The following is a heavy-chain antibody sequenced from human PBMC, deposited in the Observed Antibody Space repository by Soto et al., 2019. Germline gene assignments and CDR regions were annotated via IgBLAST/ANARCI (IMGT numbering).Heavy chain of an antibody. V-gene: IGHV3-23*01. CDR3: AKVPNWGGHYYFDY. D-gene: IGHD7-27*01. Sequence: SLRLSCAASGFTFNSYAMSWVRQAPGKGLEWVSSISSSAGNTYYADSVKGRFTVSRDNSRNTLYLQMNSLRAEDTAVYFCAKVPNWGGHYYFDYWGQGTLVTVSS. J-gene: IGHJ4*02. CDR1: GFTFNSYA. CDR2: ISSSAGNT.